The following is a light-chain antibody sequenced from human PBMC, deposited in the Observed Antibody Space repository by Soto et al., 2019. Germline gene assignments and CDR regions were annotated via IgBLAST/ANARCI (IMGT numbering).Light chain of an antibody. V-gene: IGKV3D-20*01. CDR1: QSVSSY. J-gene: IGKJ5*01. CDR3: QQYGSSPPSVT. CDR2: DAS. Sequence: DIVLTQSPATLSLSPGERATLTCRASQSVSSYLAWYQQKPGQAPRLLIYDASNMATGIPARFSGSGSGTDFTLTISRLEPEDFAVYYCQQYGSSPPSVTFGQGTRLEIK.